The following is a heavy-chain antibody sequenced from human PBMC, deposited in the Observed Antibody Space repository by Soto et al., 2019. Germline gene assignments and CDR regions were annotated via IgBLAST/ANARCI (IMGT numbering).Heavy chain of an antibody. V-gene: IGHV1-8*01. J-gene: IGHJ5*02. CDR3: ARDNRYNWNDEGWFDP. CDR2: MNTNSGKT. CDR1: GYSFSDYD. D-gene: IGHD1-20*01. Sequence: QVQLVQSGAEVKKPGASVKVSCKASGYSFSDYDINWVRQATGQGPEWMGWMNTNSGKTGYAQNFPGRVTLTRNNSITTAYMELSSLGSEDTAVYYCARDNRYNWNDEGWFDPWGQGTLVTVSS.